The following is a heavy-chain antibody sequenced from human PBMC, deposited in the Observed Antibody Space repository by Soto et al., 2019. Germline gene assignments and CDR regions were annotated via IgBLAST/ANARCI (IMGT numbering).Heavy chain of an antibody. D-gene: IGHD3-16*01. V-gene: IGHV4-4*07. Sequence: SETLSLTCAVSGASIRSCHWSWIRQPAGKGLEWIGRMQHTGNTNYNPSLKSRVTMSVDTSKNQISLKMTSVTAADTAVYFCAKDVSSRRWFDPWGQGILVTVSS. J-gene: IGHJ5*02. CDR2: MQHTGNT. CDR1: GASIRSCH. CDR3: AKDVSSRRWFDP.